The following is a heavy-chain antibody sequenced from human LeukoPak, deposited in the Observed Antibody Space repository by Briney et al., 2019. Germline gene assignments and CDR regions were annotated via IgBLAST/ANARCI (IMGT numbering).Heavy chain of an antibody. V-gene: IGHV3-53*01. D-gene: IGHD6-19*01. CDR3: ATRQWLASHFDY. J-gene: IGHJ4*02. CDR2: IYSGGST. CDR1: GFTVSSNY. Sequence: GGSLRLSCAASGFTVSSNYMSWVHQAPGKGLEWVSVIYSGGSTYYADSVKGRFTISRDNAKNSLYLQMNSLRAEDTAVYYCATRQWLASHFDYWGQGTLVTVSS.